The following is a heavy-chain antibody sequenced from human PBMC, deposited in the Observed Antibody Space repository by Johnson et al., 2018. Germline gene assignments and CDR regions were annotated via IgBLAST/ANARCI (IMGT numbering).Heavy chain of an antibody. J-gene: IGHJ3*02. CDR3: ATSGYDAFDI. V-gene: IGHV4-59*01. Sequence: QVQLQESGPGLVKPSETLSLTCTVSGGSISSYYWSWIRQPPGKGLEWIGYIYYSGSTNYNPSLTSRVTISVDTSKNQFSLKLSSVTAADTAVYYCATSGYDAFDIWGQGTMVTVSS. D-gene: IGHD3-22*01. CDR1: GGSISSYY. CDR2: IYYSGST.